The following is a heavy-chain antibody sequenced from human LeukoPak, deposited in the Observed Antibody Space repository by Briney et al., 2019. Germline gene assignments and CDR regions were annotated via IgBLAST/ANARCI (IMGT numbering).Heavy chain of an antibody. D-gene: IGHD6-13*01. CDR2: INPNSGGT. V-gene: IGHV1-2*02. CDR1: GYTFTGYY. CDR3: ARAPYSSSWCDY. Sequence: GASVKVSCKASGYTFTGYYMHWVRQAPGQGLEWMGWINPNSGGTNYAQKFQGRVTMTRDTSISTAYMELSRLRSDDTVVYYCARAPYSSSWCDYWGQGTLVTVSS. J-gene: IGHJ4*02.